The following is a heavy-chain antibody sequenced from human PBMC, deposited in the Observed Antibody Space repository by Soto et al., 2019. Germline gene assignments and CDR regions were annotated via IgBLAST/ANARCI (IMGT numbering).Heavy chain of an antibody. CDR1: GGTFSSYA. CDR2: IIPIFGTA. CDR3: ARATYYYDSSGYLIANYYFDY. Sequence: VQLVQSGAEVKKPGSSVKVSCKASGGTFSSYAISWVRQAPGQGLEWMGGIIPIFGTANYAQKFQGRVTITADESTSTAYMELSSLRSEDTAVYYCARATYYYDSSGYLIANYYFDYWGQGTLVTVSS. D-gene: IGHD3-22*01. J-gene: IGHJ4*02. V-gene: IGHV1-69*01.